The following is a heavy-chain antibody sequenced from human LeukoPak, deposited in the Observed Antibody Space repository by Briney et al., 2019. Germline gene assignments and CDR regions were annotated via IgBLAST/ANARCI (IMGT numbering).Heavy chain of an antibody. D-gene: IGHD1-26*01. V-gene: IGHV4-59*01. CDR1: GGSISSNY. CDR3: ATIVRGGASVDI. J-gene: IGHJ4*02. Sequence: SETLSLTCTVSGGSISSNYCSWIRQSPGKGLEWIAYMSYSGHSNSNPSLRSRVTTSVDTSKNQFSLRLNTVTAADTAVYYCATIVRGGASVDIWGQGTLVTVSS. CDR2: MSYSGHS.